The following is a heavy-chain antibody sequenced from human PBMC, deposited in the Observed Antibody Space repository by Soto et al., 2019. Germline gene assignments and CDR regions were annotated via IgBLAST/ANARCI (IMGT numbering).Heavy chain of an antibody. CDR2: IYYTGNT. Sequence: QVHLQESGPGLVKASETPSLTCTVTGGTINRYYWSWIRQPPGKGLEWIGYIYYTGNTNYNPSLKSRVTISVDTSKNQFSLKLSSVTAADTAVYYCARHGGGWYHDWGQGTLVTVSS. CDR1: GGTINRYY. D-gene: IGHD6-19*01. V-gene: IGHV4-59*08. J-gene: IGHJ4*02. CDR3: ARHGGGWYHD.